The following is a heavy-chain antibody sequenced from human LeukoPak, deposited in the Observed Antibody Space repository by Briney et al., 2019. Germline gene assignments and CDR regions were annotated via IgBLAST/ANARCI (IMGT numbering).Heavy chain of an antibody. J-gene: IGHJ5*02. D-gene: IGHD3-3*01. CDR3: ARLGYDFWSGYYWFDP. V-gene: IGHV4-59*08. CDR1: GGSISSYY. CDR2: IYYSGST. Sequence: SETLSLTCTVSGGSISSYYWSWIRQPPGKGLEWIGYIYYSGSTNYNPSLKSRVTTSVDTSKNQFSLKLSSVTAADTAVYYCARLGYDFWSGYYWFDPWGQGTLVTVSS.